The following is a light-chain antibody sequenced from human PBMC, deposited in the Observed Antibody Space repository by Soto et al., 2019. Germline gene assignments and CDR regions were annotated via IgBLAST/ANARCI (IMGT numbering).Light chain of an antibody. CDR3: QQYNSYSRT. V-gene: IGKV1-5*01. CDR1: KGTSNY. Sequence: DIQMIQSPSTLSAPVGDRVTITCRDSKGTSNYLACYQQTPGKAPILLIYSASAFQSGVPSMFSGSGSGTEFPLTISRLQPDDFATYCCQQYNSYSRTFGQGTKVDI. J-gene: IGKJ1*01. CDR2: SAS.